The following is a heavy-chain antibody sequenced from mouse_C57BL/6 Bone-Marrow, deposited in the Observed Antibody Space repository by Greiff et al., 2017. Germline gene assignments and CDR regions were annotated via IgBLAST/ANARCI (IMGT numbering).Heavy chain of an antibody. CDR3: ANYYGSSYWYFDV. CDR2: IYPRSGNT. J-gene: IGHJ1*03. Sequence: VQLQESGAELARPGASVKLSCKASGYTFTSYGISWVKQRTGQGLEWIGEIYPRSGNTYYNEKFKGKATLTADKSSSTAYMELRSLTSEDSAVXFCANYYGSSYWYFDVWGTGTTVTVSS. D-gene: IGHD1-1*01. CDR1: GYTFTSYG. V-gene: IGHV1-81*01.